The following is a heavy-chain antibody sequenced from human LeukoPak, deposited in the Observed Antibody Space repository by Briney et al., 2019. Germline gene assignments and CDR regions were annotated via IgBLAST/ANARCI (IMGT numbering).Heavy chain of an antibody. D-gene: IGHD6-6*01. CDR1: GYTFTGYY. Sequence: ASVKVSCKASGYTFTGYYMHWVRQAPGQGLEWMGWINPNSGGTNYAQKFQGRVTMTRDTSISTAYMELRRLRSDDTAVYYCARDRSSSYYYYYYMDVWGKGTTVTVSS. V-gene: IGHV1-2*02. CDR2: INPNSGGT. CDR3: ARDRSSSYYYYYYMDV. J-gene: IGHJ6*03.